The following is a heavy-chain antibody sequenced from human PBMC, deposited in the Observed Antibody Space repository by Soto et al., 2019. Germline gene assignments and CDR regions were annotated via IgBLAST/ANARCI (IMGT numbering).Heavy chain of an antibody. CDR2: MNANSGNT. D-gene: IGHD3-3*01. J-gene: IGHJ4*02. CDR1: GYTFTSYD. Sequence: ASVKVSRKASGYTFTSYDINWVRQATGQGLEGMGWMNANSGNTGYAQKFQGRVTMTRNTSISTAYMELSSLRSEDTAVYYCATQTHPKISIFGVVIKIPYDFDYWGQGTLVTVSS. CDR3: ATQTHPKISIFGVVIKIPYDFDY. V-gene: IGHV1-8*01.